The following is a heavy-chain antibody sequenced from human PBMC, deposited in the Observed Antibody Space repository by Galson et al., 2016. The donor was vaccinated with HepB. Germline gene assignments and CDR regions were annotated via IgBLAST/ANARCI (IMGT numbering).Heavy chain of an antibody. CDR3: ALPNWITTIAVGWFDS. D-gene: IGHD3-22*01. V-gene: IGHV3-23*01. CDR2: IRSAGDIT. Sequence: SLRLSCAASGFAFDRRALSWVRQAPGKRLEWVSVIRSAGDITYYADSVKGRFTISRDNSKNTLYLQMDSLRAEATAIYYCALPNWITTIAVGWFDSWGQGTLVTVSS. CDR1: GFAFDRRA. J-gene: IGHJ5*01.